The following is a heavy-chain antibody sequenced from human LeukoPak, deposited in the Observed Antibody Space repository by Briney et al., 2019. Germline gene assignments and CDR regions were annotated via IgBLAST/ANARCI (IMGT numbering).Heavy chain of an antibody. Sequence: ASVKXXXXXSXXTFTYYYMHWVRQAPGQGLEWMGRINPKSGGTSSARKFQGRVTVTRDTSISTVYMELSRLTSDDTAVYYCARSPSGWYGDYWGQGTLVTVSS. D-gene: IGHD6-19*01. CDR2: INPKSGGT. V-gene: IGHV1-2*06. J-gene: IGHJ4*02. CDR3: ARSPSGWYGDY. CDR1: XXTFTYYY.